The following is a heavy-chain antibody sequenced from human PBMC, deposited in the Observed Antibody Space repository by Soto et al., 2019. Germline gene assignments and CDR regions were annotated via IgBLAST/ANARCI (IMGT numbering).Heavy chain of an antibody. CDR1: GFTFTTNW. J-gene: IGHJ4*02. V-gene: IGHV3-74*01. CDR3: TRRGATGEGIYHFEN. CDR2: INSDGTTT. Sequence: EVQLVESGGGLVQPGGSLRLSCVASGFTFTTNWMHWVRQAPGKGLVWLSRINSDGTTTTYADSVKGRFTISRDNAKNTLYLQVNSLGGEDTAVYYCTRRGATGEGIYHFENWGQGTLVTVSS. D-gene: IGHD3-16*02.